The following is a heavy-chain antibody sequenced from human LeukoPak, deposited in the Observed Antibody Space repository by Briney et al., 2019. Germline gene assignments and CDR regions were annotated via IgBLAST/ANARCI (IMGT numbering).Heavy chain of an antibody. CDR3: ARLSDTTS. CDR1: GYTFSNFW. Sequence: HGESLKISCKGSGYTFSNFWIAWVHQMPGKGLEWMGSIYPGDSDARYSPSFQGQVTISPDKSLATASLLWSSVKASDTAMYFCARLSDTTSWGQGTLVTVSS. D-gene: IGHD5-18*01. J-gene: IGHJ5*02. CDR2: IYPGDSDA. V-gene: IGHV5-51*07.